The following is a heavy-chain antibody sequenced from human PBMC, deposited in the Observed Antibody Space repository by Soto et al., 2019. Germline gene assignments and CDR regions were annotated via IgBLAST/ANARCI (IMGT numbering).Heavy chain of an antibody. V-gene: IGHV4-4*02. CDR2: ISHSGTS. D-gene: IGHD3-9*01. CDR1: GGSISSSHW. Sequence: QVQLQESGPGLVKPSGTLSLTCAVSGGSISSSHWWTWVRQSPGKGLEYIGEISHSGTSNSNPSLKSRVTPSGDKSKNHFSLTRTAVTAADTAVYYGARVVLTITRGAFDAWGQGTLGIVSS. CDR3: ARVVLTITRGAFDA. J-gene: IGHJ3*01.